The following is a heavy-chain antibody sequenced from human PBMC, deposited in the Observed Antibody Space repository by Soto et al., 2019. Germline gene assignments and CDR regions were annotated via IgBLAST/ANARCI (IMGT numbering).Heavy chain of an antibody. CDR3: ARQYDFWSGGGWFDP. CDR1: GGSISSSNYY. V-gene: IGHV4-39*01. Sequence: PSETLSLTCTVSGGSISSSNYYWGWIRQPPGKGLEWIGSIYYNGFTYYNPSLKSRVTISVDTSKNQFSLELSSVTAADTAVYYCARQYDFWSGGGWFDPWGPGTLVTVSS. CDR2: IYYNGFT. D-gene: IGHD3-3*01. J-gene: IGHJ5*02.